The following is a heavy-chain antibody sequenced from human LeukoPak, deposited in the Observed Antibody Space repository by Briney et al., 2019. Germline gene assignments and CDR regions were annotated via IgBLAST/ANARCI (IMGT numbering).Heavy chain of an antibody. D-gene: IGHD6-19*01. J-gene: IGHJ4*02. V-gene: IGHV4-34*01. Sequence: SETLSLTCAVYGGSFSGYYWSWIRQPPGKGLEWIGEINHSGSTNYNPSLKSRVTISVDTSKNQFSLKLSSETAADTAVYYCARSSGWYRGYFDYWGQGTLVTVSS. CDR2: INHSGST. CDR1: GGSFSGYY. CDR3: ARSSGWYRGYFDY.